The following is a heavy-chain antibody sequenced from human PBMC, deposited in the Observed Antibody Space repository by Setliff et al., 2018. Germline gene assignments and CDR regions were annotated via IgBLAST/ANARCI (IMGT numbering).Heavy chain of an antibody. Sequence: ASVKVSCKASGGTFSSYAISWVRQAPGQGLKWMGGIIPIFGTANYAQKFQGRVTITTDESTSTAYMELSSLRSEDTAVYYCASSRDGYNYGYWGQGTLVTVSS. D-gene: IGHD5-12*01. CDR1: GGTFSSYA. J-gene: IGHJ4*02. CDR2: IIPIFGTA. V-gene: IGHV1-69*05. CDR3: ASSRDGYNYGY.